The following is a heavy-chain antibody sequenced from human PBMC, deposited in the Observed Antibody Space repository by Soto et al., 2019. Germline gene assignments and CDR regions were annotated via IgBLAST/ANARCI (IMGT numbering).Heavy chain of an antibody. CDR1: GFTFSSPS. CDR2: ISGSGGCT. D-gene: IGHD3-10*01. CDR3: ANLLLWFGELSPAHDY. J-gene: IGHJ4*02. Sequence: GVLRLSCAASGFTFSSPSMNWVRQAPGKGLEWVSAISGSGGCTYYADSVKGRFTISRDNSKNTLYLQMNSLRAEDTAVYYCANLLLWFGELSPAHDYWGQGTLVTVSS. V-gene: IGHV3-23*01.